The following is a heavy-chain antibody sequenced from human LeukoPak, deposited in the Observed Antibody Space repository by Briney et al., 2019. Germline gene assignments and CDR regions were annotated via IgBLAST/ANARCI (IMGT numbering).Heavy chain of an antibody. CDR2: IKQVGSEK. D-gene: IGHD6-6*01. V-gene: IGHV3-7*01. CDR1: GFTFSSYW. J-gene: IGHJ6*03. CDR3: ARCPSIAQYYYYYYYMDV. Sequence: GGSLRLSCAASGFTFSSYWMSWVRQAAGKGLEWVANIKQVGSEKYYVDSVKGRFTISRDNAKNSLYLQMNSLRAEDTAVYYCARCPSIAQYYYYYYYMDVWGKGTTVTVSS.